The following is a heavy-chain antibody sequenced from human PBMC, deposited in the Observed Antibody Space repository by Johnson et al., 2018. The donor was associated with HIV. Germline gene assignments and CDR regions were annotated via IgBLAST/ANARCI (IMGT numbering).Heavy chain of an antibody. CDR2: IYSGGRT. J-gene: IGHJ3*02. CDR1: GFTVSSNY. Sequence: VQLVESGGGFIQPGGSPRLSCAASGFTVSSNYMSWVRQAPGKGLEWVSVIYSGGRTFYADSVKGRFTISRDNSKNTLYLQMNSLRAEDTAVYYCARGDSSGWDAFDIWGQGTMVTVSS. CDR3: ARGDSSGWDAFDI. D-gene: IGHD6-19*01. V-gene: IGHV3-66*03.